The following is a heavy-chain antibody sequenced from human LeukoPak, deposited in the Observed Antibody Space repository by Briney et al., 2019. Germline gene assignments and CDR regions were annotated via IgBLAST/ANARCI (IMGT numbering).Heavy chain of an antibody. CDR2: IIPIFGTA. CDR1: GGTFSSYA. CDR3: ARWLQRGAFFDY. Sequence: SEKVSCKASGGTFSSYAISWVRQAPGQGLEWMGGIIPIFGTANYAQKFQGRVTITTDESTSTAYMELSSLRSEDTAVYYCARWLQRGAFFDYWGQGTLVTVSS. D-gene: IGHD5-24*01. V-gene: IGHV1-69*05. J-gene: IGHJ4*02.